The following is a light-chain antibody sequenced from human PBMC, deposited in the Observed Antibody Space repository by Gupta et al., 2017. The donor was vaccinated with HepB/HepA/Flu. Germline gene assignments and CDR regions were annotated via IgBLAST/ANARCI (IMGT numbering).Light chain of an antibody. J-gene: IGLJ2*01. CDR3: AAWDDSLYGKL. V-gene: IGLV1-44*01. CDR1: SSNIGDNT. Sequence: QSVLTQPPSASGPPGQTATISCSGSSSNIGDNTVYWYQQLPGTAPNLLIYSNNQGPSGVPDRCSGSKSGTSASLATSWLQSDDEADYYCAAWDDSLYGKLFGGGTKLTVL. CDR2: SNN.